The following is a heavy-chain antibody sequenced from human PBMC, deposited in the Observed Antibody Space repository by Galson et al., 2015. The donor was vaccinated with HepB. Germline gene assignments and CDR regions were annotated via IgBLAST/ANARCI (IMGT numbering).Heavy chain of an antibody. CDR1: GGTFSSYA. V-gene: IGHV1-69*06. Sequence: SVKVSCKAPGGTFSSYAISWVRQAPGQGLEWMGGIIPIFGTANYAQKFQGRVTITADKSTSTAYMELSSLRSEDTAVYYCARDSEGLRIVVGYYYYGMDVWGQGTTVTVSS. CDR2: IIPIFGTA. J-gene: IGHJ6*02. CDR3: ARDSEGLRIVVGYYYYGMDV. D-gene: IGHD5-12*01.